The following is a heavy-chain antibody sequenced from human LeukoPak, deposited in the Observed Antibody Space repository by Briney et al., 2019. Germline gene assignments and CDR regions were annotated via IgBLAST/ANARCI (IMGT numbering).Heavy chain of an antibody. J-gene: IGHJ4*02. Sequence: SETLSLTCTVSGGSIDSSSYYWGWIRQPPGKGLEWIGSIYFSGTTNYNPSLKSRVTISLDTSKSQFSLNLISVTAADTAVYYCATDSGVGTMSDWGQGTLVTVSS. V-gene: IGHV4-39*07. CDR1: GGSIDSSSYY. CDR2: IYFSGTT. D-gene: IGHD1-26*01. CDR3: ATDSGVGTMSD.